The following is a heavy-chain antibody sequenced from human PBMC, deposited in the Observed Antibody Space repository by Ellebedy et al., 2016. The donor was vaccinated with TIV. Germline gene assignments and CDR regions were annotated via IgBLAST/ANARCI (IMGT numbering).Heavy chain of an antibody. CDR3: ARDPTARSTVTGLGDY. Sequence: GESLKISCTASGFPFSNYGMNWVRQAPGKGLEWVAYISAGATSIYYGDSVKGRFTISRDNAKNSLYLQMNSLRAEDTAVYYCARDPTARSTVTGLGDYWGQGTLVTVSS. CDR1: GFPFSNYG. J-gene: IGHJ4*02. V-gene: IGHV3-48*01. D-gene: IGHD4-17*01. CDR2: ISAGATSI.